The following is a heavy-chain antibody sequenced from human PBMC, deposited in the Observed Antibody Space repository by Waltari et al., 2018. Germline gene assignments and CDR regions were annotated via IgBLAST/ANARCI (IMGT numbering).Heavy chain of an antibody. CDR1: GGTFNNYD. CDR3: ARSVAATGTAWFDP. CDR2: IIPIFDTT. J-gene: IGHJ5*02. V-gene: IGHV1-69*13. Sequence: QVQLVQSGAEVKKKGSSVKVSCKASGGTFNNYDITWGRQAPGQGLELLGRIIPIFDTTNYAQKFPDRVTITADKSTSTVYMALSSLRSEDTAVYYCARSVAATGTAWFDPWGQGTLVTVSS. D-gene: IGHD6-13*01.